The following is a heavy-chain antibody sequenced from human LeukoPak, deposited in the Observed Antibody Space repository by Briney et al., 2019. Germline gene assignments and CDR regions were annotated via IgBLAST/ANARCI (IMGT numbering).Heavy chain of an antibody. Sequence: GASVKVSCKASGYTFTNYGISWVRQAPGQGLEWMGWISAYTGNTNYAQNLQGRVTMTTDTSTSTDYMELRSLRSDDTAVYYCARSGVGYFYDTTGYCPLDYWGQGTLVTVSS. CDR2: ISAYTGNT. V-gene: IGHV1-18*01. J-gene: IGHJ4*02. CDR1: GYTFTNYG. CDR3: ARSGVGYFYDTTGYCPLDY. D-gene: IGHD3-22*01.